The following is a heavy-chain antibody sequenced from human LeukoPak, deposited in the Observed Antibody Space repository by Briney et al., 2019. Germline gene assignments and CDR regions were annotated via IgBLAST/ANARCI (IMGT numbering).Heavy chain of an antibody. CDR1: GFTFSSYA. D-gene: IGHD3-3*01. Sequence: PGGSLRLSCAASGFTFSSYAMSWVRQAPGKGLEWVSAISCSGGSTYYADSVKGRFTISRDNSKNTLYLQMNSLRAEDTAVYYCAKDPDFWSGYYVDYWGQGTLVTVSS. CDR2: ISCSGGST. CDR3: AKDPDFWSGYYVDY. V-gene: IGHV3-23*01. J-gene: IGHJ4*02.